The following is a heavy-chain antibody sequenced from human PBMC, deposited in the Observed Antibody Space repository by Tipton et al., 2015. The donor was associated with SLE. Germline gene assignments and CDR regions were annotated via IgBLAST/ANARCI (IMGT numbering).Heavy chain of an antibody. V-gene: IGHV3-23*01. CDR2: ISGSGDST. J-gene: IGHJ4*02. CDR3: ANLRAGQWLLQDY. Sequence: GSLRLSCTASGFTFNDYSMNWVRQAPGKGLEWVSGISGSGDSTYYADSVKGRFTNSRDNSRNTLYLQMNSLRAEDTAVYYCANLRAGQWLLQDYWGQVTLVTVSS. CDR1: GFTFNDYS. D-gene: IGHD3-22*01.